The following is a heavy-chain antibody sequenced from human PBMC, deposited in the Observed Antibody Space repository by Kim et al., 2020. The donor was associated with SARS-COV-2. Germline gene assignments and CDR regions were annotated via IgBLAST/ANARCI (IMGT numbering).Heavy chain of an antibody. J-gene: IGHJ4*02. CDR2: INQSGST. D-gene: IGHD3-10*01. V-gene: IGHV4-34*01. Sequence: SETLSLTCAVYGESFSGYYWSWIRQPPGKGLEWIGEINQSGSTNYNPSLKSRVTLLVDTSKNQFSLKLNSVTAADTAVYYCARRTMVRALDYWGQGTLVT. CDR1: GESFSGYY. CDR3: ARRTMVRALDY.